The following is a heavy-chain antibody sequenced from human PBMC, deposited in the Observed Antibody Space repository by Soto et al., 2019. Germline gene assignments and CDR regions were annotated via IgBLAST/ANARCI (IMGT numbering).Heavy chain of an antibody. Sequence: QVQLVQSGAEVKKPGSSVKVSCKASGGTFSSYSISWVRQAPGQGLEWMGRIIPILGIANYAQKLQGRVTITADKSTSTADMELSSLRSEDTAVYYCARGAAGIAVAGPSYYFDYWGQGTLVTVSS. D-gene: IGHD6-19*01. CDR1: GGTFSSYS. CDR3: ARGAAGIAVAGPSYYFDY. CDR2: IIPILGIA. V-gene: IGHV1-69*02. J-gene: IGHJ4*02.